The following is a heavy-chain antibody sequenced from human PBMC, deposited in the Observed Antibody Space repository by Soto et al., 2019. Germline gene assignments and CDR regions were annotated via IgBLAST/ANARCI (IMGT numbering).Heavy chain of an antibody. Sequence: PSETLSLTCAFYGGSLSGYYWSWIRQSPGKGLEWIGEINHRGSSDYNRSLKCRVTISIDASKNHVSLELTSVTAADTAVYYCARSDNRNSLYGVDVWGQGTAVTVSS. CDR1: GGSLSGYY. CDR3: ARSDNRNSLYGVDV. CDR2: INHRGSS. J-gene: IGHJ6*02. V-gene: IGHV4-34*01. D-gene: IGHD1-7*01.